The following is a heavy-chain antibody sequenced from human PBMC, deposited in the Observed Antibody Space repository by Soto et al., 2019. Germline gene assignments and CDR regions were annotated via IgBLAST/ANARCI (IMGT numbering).Heavy chain of an antibody. J-gene: IGHJ1*01. CDR1: GYTFTSYA. CDR2: INAGNGNT. V-gene: IGHV1-3*01. CDR3: ARDYHDILTGYYTSSGGYFQH. Sequence: QVQLVQSGAEVKKPGASVKVSCKASGYTFTSYAMHWVRQAPGQRLEWMGWINAGNGNTKYSQKFQGRVTITRDTSAXXAXMXXSSLRSEDTAVYYCARDYHDILTGYYTSSGGYFQHWGQGTLVTVSS. D-gene: IGHD3-9*01.